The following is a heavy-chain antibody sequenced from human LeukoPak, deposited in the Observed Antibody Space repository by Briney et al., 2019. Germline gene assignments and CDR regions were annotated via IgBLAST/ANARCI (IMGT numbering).Heavy chain of an antibody. CDR1: GFTFSSYS. D-gene: IGHD1-26*01. Sequence: KPGGSLRLSCAASGFTFSSYSMNWVRQAPGKGLEWVSSISSSSSYIYYADSVKGRFTISRDNAKNSLYLQMNSLRAEDTAVYYCARDLVSGSSTDDYWGQGTLVTVSS. CDR2: ISSSSSYI. J-gene: IGHJ4*02. V-gene: IGHV3-21*01. CDR3: ARDLVSGSSTDDY.